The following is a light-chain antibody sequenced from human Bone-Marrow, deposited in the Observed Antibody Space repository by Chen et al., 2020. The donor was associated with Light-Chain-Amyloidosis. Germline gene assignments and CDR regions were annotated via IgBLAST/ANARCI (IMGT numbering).Light chain of an antibody. J-gene: IGLJ3*02. Sequence: SYVLTQPSSVSASPGHTDTLACGGNNIGSTSVHWYQQTPGQAPRLVVYDDSDRPSGIPERLSGSNSGNTATLTISRVEAGDEADYYCQVWDRSSDRPVFGGGTKLTVL. CDR2: DDS. V-gene: IGLV3-21*02. CDR1: NIGSTS. CDR3: QVWDRSSDRPV.